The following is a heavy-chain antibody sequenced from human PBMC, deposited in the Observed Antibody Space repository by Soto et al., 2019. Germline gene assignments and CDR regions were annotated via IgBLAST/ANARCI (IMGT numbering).Heavy chain of an antibody. Sequence: SVKVSCKAAGGSFSIYTVFWVRQAPGQGLEWMGGIIPIFGTANYAQKFQGRVTITADESTSTAYMELSSLRSEDTAVYYCARGSGGSSYYYYGMDVWGQGTTVTVSS. J-gene: IGHJ6*02. V-gene: IGHV1-69*13. CDR3: ARGSGGSSYYYYGMDV. CDR2: IIPIFGTA. CDR1: GGSFSIYT. D-gene: IGHD2-15*01.